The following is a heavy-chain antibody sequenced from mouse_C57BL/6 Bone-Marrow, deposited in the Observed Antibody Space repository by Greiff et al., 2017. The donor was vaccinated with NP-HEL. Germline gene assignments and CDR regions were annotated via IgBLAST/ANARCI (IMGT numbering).Heavy chain of an antibody. CDR3: ARNDGCFYCDF. Sequence: QVQLQQPGAELVRPGSSVKLSCKASGYTFTSYWMDWVKQRPGQGLEWIGKIYPSDSDTHYNQKFKDKATLTVDTSSSSAYMQLSSLTSEDAAVYYSARNDGCFYCDFCCRGTSLTVSS. CDR2: IYPSDSDT. CDR1: GYTFTSYW. D-gene: IGHD2-3*01. J-gene: IGHJ2*03. V-gene: IGHV1-61*01.